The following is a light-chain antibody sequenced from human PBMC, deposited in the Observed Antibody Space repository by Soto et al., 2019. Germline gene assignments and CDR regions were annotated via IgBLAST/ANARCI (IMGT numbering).Light chain of an antibody. V-gene: IGKV3-15*01. CDR1: QSVSSN. Sequence: EIVMTQSPATLSVSPGERATLSCRARQSVSSNLAWYQQKPGQAPRLLIYGASTRAAGIPARFSGSGSGTEFTLTISSLQSVDVAVYFCQQYNNRWTFGPGTKVEIK. CDR2: GAS. CDR3: QQYNNRWT. J-gene: IGKJ1*01.